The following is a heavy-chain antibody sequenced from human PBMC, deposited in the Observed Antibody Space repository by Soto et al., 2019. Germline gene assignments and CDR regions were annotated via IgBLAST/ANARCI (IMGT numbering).Heavy chain of an antibody. CDR2: IYHSGST. V-gene: IGHV4-30-2*01. D-gene: IGHD4-17*01. CDR1: GGSISSGGYS. Sequence: SVTLSLTCAVSGGSISSGGYSWSWIRQPPGKGLEWIGYIYHSGSTYYNPSLKSRVTISVDRSKNQFSLKLSSVTAADTAVYYCARCTVTTAGWFDPWGQGTLVTVS. CDR3: ARCTVTTAGWFDP. J-gene: IGHJ5*02.